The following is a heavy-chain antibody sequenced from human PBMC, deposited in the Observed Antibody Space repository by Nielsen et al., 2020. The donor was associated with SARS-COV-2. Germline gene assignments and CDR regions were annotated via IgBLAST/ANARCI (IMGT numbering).Heavy chain of an antibody. CDR1: GFNFRGYW. CDR3: VREGDGYHSYYYGLDV. D-gene: IGHD5-24*01. CDR2: IKLDGSEK. V-gene: IGHV3-7*01. Sequence: GESLKISCVVSGFNFRGYWMTWVRQAPGKGLEWVGNIKLDGSEKYYVDSVKGRFTISRDNARNTLYLQMNSLRVEDTAVYYCVREGDGYHSYYYGLDVWGRGTTVTVSS. J-gene: IGHJ6*02.